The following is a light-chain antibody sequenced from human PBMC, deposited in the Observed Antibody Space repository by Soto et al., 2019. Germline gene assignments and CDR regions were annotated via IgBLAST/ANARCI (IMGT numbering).Light chain of an antibody. J-gene: IGLJ1*01. Sequence: QSALTQPASVSGSPGQSITISCTGTSSDVGGYNYVSWYQQHPGKAPKLIIYEVSNRPSGVSNRFSGSKSGNTASLTISGLQAEDEADYYCNSYTSKSTGVFGTGTKAHRP. CDR3: NSYTSKSTGV. CDR2: EVS. CDR1: SSDVGGYNY. V-gene: IGLV2-14*01.